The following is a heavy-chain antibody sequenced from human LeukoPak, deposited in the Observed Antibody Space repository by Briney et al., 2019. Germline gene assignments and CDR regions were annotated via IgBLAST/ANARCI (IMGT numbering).Heavy chain of an antibody. CDR1: GFTFSSYG. V-gene: IGHV3-30*02. J-gene: IGHJ4*02. CDR2: IRYDGSNK. D-gene: IGHD6-13*01. CDR3: ASRIATAGSVDY. Sequence: GGSLRLSCAASGFTFSSYGMHWVRQAPGKGLEWVAFIRYDGSNKYYADSVKGRFTISRDNSKNTLHLQMNTLRAEDTAVYYCASRIATAGSVDYWGQGTLVTVSS.